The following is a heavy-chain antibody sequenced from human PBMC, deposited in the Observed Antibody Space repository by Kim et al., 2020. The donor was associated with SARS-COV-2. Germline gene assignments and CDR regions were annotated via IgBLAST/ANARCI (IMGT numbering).Heavy chain of an antibody. J-gene: IGHJ6*02. V-gene: IGHV1-69*01. Sequence: GLEGMGGIIPILGRGNCDKKFEGRVTIAADESARTAYMELSSLRSEDAAVYYCAKKIVGATTYYGMDVWGQGTTVTVSS. CDR2: IIPILGRG. CDR3: AKKIVGATTYYGMDV. D-gene: IGHD1-26*01.